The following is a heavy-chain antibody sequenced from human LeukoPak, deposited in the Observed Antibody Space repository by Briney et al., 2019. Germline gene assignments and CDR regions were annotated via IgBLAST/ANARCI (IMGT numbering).Heavy chain of an antibody. Sequence: PGGSLRLSCAASGFTFSSYSMNWVRQAPGKGLEWVSYISSGSRTIYYADSVKGGFTVSRDNAKNSLFLQMNSLRAGDSAVYYCARESITGHRDFDYWGQGTLVTVSS. CDR3: ARESITGHRDFDY. D-gene: IGHD1-20*01. CDR2: ISSGSRTI. J-gene: IGHJ4*02. V-gene: IGHV3-48*01. CDR1: GFTFSSYS.